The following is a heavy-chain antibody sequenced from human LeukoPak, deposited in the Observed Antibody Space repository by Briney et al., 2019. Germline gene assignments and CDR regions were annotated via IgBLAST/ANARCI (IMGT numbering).Heavy chain of an antibody. D-gene: IGHD6-19*01. Sequence: SGTLSLTCAVSGGPISSSNWWSWVRQPPGKGLEWIGEIYHSGSTNYNPSLESRVTISVDKSKNQFSLKLSSVTAADTAVYYCARGKDLYSSGWYDTDYWGQGTLVTVSS. CDR3: ARGKDLYSSGWYDTDY. CDR2: IYHSGST. V-gene: IGHV4-4*02. J-gene: IGHJ4*02. CDR1: GGPISSSNW.